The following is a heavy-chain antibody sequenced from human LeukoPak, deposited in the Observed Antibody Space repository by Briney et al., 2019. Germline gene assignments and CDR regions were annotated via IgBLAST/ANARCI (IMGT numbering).Heavy chain of an antibody. Sequence: PSETLSLTCAVSGYSINSGYYWGWIRQPPGKGLEWIGSIYHSGSTYYNPSLKSRVTISVDTSKNQFSLKLSSVTAADTAVYYCASPDSYYDFWSGYFGYWGQGTLVTVSS. J-gene: IGHJ4*02. D-gene: IGHD3-3*01. V-gene: IGHV4-38-2*01. CDR2: IYHSGST. CDR1: GYSINSGYY. CDR3: ASPDSYYDFWSGYFGY.